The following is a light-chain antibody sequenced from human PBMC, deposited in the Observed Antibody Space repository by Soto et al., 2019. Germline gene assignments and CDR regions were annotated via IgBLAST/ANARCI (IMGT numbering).Light chain of an antibody. Sequence: EILLTQSPGTLSLSPGERATLSCRASQSVDSVYLTWYQQKPGHAPRLLIYGASTRAAGVPSRFSGSGSGTDFTLTISRLGPEDFAVYYCQQYDTSPPLYTFGQGTKLEVK. J-gene: IGKJ2*01. CDR1: QSVDSVY. CDR2: GAS. CDR3: QQYDTSPPLYT. V-gene: IGKV3-20*01.